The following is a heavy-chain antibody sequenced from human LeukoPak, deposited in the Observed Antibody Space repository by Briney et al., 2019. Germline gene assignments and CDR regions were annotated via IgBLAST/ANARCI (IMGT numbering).Heavy chain of an antibody. Sequence: PGGSLRLSCAASGFTFDDYAMHWVRQAPGKGLGWVSGISWNSGSIGYADSVKGRFTISRDNAKNSLYLQMNSLRAEDTALYYCAKDIGFLEWLLIDYWGQGTLVTVSS. CDR2: ISWNSGSI. V-gene: IGHV3-9*01. CDR3: AKDIGFLEWLLIDY. J-gene: IGHJ4*02. D-gene: IGHD3-3*01. CDR1: GFTFDDYA.